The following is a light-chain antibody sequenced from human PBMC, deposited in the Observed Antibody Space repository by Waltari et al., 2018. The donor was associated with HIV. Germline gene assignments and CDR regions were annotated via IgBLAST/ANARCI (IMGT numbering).Light chain of an antibody. CDR1: QTVYNW. Sequence: DIPLTQSPSTVYAFVGDRITITCRASQTVYNWLAWYQQRQRKAPKLLIYKASTLESGVPPRFSGSGSETEFTLTINGLQSYDFATYYCQQYYSYSTFVPVTKVDIK. V-gene: IGKV1-5*03. CDR3: QQYYSYST. CDR2: KAS. J-gene: IGKJ3*01.